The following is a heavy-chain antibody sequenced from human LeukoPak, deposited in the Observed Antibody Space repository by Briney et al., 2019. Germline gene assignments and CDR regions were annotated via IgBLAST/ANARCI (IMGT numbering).Heavy chain of an antibody. CDR2: IGGTGDST. CDR1: GFMFNTYA. V-gene: IGHV3-23*01. CDR3: AKSAFWSIYRHYYGMDV. J-gene: IGHJ6*02. Sequence: GGSLRLSCAASGFMFNTYAMSWVRQAPGKGLEWVSTIGGTGDSTYYADSVKGRFTISRDNSNNTLYLQMNSLRAEDTAIYYCAKSAFWSIYRHYYGMDVWGQGTTVTVSS. D-gene: IGHD3-3*01.